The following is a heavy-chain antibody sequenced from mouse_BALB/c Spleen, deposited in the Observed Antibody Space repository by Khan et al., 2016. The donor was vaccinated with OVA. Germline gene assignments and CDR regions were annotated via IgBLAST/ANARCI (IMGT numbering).Heavy chain of an antibody. CDR2: ISYSGNT. CDR1: GYSITSDYA. V-gene: IGHV3-2*02. CDR3: ARMYGGDFDY. D-gene: IGHD2-10*02. Sequence: EVQLVESGPGLVKPSQSLSLTCTVTGYSITSDYAWNWIRQFPGNKLEWMGYISYSGNTKYNPSLKSRISVTRDTSKNQFFLQLNSVTTEDTATYYCARMYGGDFDYWGQGTTLTGSS. J-gene: IGHJ2*01.